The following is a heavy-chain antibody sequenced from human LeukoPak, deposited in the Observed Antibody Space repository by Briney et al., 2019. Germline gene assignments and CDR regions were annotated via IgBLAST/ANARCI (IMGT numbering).Heavy chain of an antibody. J-gene: IGHJ4*02. CDR3: AKGGGWLYYFDY. Sequence: GGSLRLSCAASGFSFSTFAMNWVRQAPGKGLESVSAVSDSGGSTYYADSVKGRLTISRDNSKNTLYLQMNSLRAEDTAVYYCAKGGGWLYYFDYWGQGTLVTVSS. V-gene: IGHV3-23*01. CDR2: VSDSGGST. CDR1: GFSFSTFA. D-gene: IGHD6-19*01.